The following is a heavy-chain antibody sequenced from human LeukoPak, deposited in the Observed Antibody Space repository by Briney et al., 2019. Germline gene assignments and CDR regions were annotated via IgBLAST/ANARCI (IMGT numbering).Heavy chain of an antibody. CDR3: ASVWSTSYAINFHVDY. V-gene: IGHV3-11*01. J-gene: IGHJ4*02. CDR1: GFTFSDYY. CDR2: ISSSGSTI. Sequence: GGPLRLSCAASGFTFSDYYMSWIRQAPGKGQEWVSYISSSGSTIYYADSVKGRFTISRDNAKNSLYLQMNSLRAEDTAVYYCASVWSTSYAINFHVDYWGQGTLVTVSS. D-gene: IGHD2-2*01.